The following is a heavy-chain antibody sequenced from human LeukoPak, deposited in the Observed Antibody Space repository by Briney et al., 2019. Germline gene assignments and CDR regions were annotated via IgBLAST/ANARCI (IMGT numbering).Heavy chain of an antibody. CDR2: INHSGST. D-gene: IGHD6-13*01. Sequence: SETLSLTCAVYGGSFSGYYWSWIRQPPGKGLEWIGEINHSGSTNYNPSLKSRVTISADTSKNQFSLKLNSVTAADTAVYYCATRPYSSSWFDYWGQGTLVTVSS. CDR1: GGSFSGYY. CDR3: ATRPYSSSWFDY. J-gene: IGHJ4*02. V-gene: IGHV4-34*01.